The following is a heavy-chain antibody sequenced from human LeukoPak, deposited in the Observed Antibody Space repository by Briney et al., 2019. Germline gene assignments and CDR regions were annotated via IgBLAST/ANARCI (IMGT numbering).Heavy chain of an antibody. CDR3: ARDPYCSGGSCYSY. D-gene: IGHD2-15*01. V-gene: IGHV4-59*12. CDR1: GGSISSYY. CDR2: IYYSGST. Sequence: SETLSLTCTVSGGSISSYYWSWIRQPPGKGLERIGYIYYSGSTNYNPSLKSRVTISVDTSKNQFSLKLSSVTAADTAVYYCARDPYCSGGSCYSYWGQGTLVTVSS. J-gene: IGHJ4*02.